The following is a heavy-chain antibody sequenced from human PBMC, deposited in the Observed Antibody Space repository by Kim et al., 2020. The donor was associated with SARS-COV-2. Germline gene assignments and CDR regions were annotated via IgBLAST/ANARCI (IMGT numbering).Heavy chain of an antibody. CDR2: T. V-gene: IGHV4-4*02. J-gene: IGHJ4*02. CDR3: ARFTPRFGTDY. Sequence: TNYNPSRKSRVTISVDKSKNQFSLKLSSVTAADTAVYYCARFTPRFGTDYWGQGTLVTVSS. D-gene: IGHD3-3*01.